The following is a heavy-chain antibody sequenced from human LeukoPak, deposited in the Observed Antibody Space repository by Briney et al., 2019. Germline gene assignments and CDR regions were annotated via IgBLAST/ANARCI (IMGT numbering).Heavy chain of an antibody. Sequence: PGGSLRLSCAASGFTFDDYAMHWVRQAPGKGLEWVSGISWNSGSIGYADSVKGRFTISRDNAKNSLYLQMNSLRAEDTALYYCAKNGDRGAYCTGGTCYPYFYYYMDVWGKGTTVTI. CDR1: GFTFDDYA. D-gene: IGHD2-15*01. J-gene: IGHJ6*03. CDR3: AKNGDRGAYCTGGTCYPYFYYYMDV. V-gene: IGHV3-9*01. CDR2: ISWNSGSI.